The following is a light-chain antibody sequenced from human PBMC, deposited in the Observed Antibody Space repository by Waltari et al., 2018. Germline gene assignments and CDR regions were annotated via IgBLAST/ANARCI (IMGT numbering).Light chain of an antibody. CDR1: SSNIGRDN. J-gene: IGLJ1*01. CDR2: KNN. V-gene: IGLV1-44*01. CDR3: VAWDNSLNGYV. Sequence: QSVLTQPPSASGTPGQRVTISCSGSSSNIGRDNVYWYQQLPGTAPKLLIYKNNQRPSGVPDRFSGSKSGTSASLAISGRQSEDEADYYCVAWDNSLNGYVFGTGTKVTVL.